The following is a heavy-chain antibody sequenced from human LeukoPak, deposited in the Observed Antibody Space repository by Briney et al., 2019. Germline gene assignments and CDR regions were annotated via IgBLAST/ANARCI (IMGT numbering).Heavy chain of an antibody. CDR1: GGTFSSYA. D-gene: IGHD6-19*01. Sequence: GASVKVSCKASGGTFSSYAISWVRQAPGQGLEWMGGIIPIFGTANYAQKLQGRVTMTTDTSTSTAYMELRSLRSDDTAVYYCARDLLYDSSGCSHWGQGTLVTVSS. CDR2: IIPIFGTA. J-gene: IGHJ4*02. CDR3: ARDLLYDSSGCSH. V-gene: IGHV1-69*05.